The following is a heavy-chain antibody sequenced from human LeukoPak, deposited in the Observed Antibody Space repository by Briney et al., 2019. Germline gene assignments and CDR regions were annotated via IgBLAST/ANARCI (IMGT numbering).Heavy chain of an antibody. Sequence: SETLSLTCGISGHSTTRGYYWAWFRQSPGKGLEWIATFFQSEKSFYNASLKSRLIMSLDTSKSQFSLNLTSVTAADTAVYYCARVLPVPYLLDSWGQGTHVTVSS. D-gene: IGHD2/OR15-2a*01. CDR3: ARVLPVPYLLDS. CDR1: GHSTTRGYY. CDR2: FFQSEKS. J-gene: IGHJ4*02. V-gene: IGHV4-38-2*01.